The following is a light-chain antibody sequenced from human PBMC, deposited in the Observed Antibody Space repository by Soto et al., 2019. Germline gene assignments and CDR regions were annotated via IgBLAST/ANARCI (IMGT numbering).Light chain of an antibody. Sequence: QSALTQPASVSGSPGQSIIISCTGTSSDVGGYNYVSWYQQHPGKAPRLIIYDVSNRPSGVFNRFSGSKSGNTASLTISGLQAEDEADYYCSSYTSRSTLVVFGGGTKLTVL. CDR1: SSDVGGYNY. V-gene: IGLV2-14*01. CDR2: DVS. CDR3: SSYTSRSTLVV. J-gene: IGLJ2*01.